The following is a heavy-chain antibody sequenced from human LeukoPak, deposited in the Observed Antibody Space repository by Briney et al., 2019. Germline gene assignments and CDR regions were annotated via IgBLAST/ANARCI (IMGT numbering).Heavy chain of an antibody. CDR3: ARTYYYDSSGYREDWFDP. Sequence: GGSLRLSCAASGFIFNSYSMTWVRQAPGRGLEWVSYISSSSTTIYYADSVRGRFTISRDNAKNSLDLQMNSLRAEDTAVYYCARTYYYDSSGYREDWFDPWGQGTLVTVSS. V-gene: IGHV3-48*01. D-gene: IGHD3-22*01. CDR1: GFIFNSYS. J-gene: IGHJ5*02. CDR2: ISSSSTTI.